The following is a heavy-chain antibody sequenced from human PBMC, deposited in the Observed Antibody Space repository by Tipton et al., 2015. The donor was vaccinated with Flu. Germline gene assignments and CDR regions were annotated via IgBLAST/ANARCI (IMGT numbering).Heavy chain of an antibody. Sequence: TLSLTCAVYGGSFSGYYWSWIRQPPGKGLEWIGEINHSGSTNYNPSLKSRVTISVDTSKNQFSLKLSSVTAAGTAVYYCASRPRAYGMDVWGQGTTVTVSS. J-gene: IGHJ6*02. CDR2: INHSGST. CDR3: ASRPRAYGMDV. V-gene: IGHV4-34*01. CDR1: GGSFSGYY.